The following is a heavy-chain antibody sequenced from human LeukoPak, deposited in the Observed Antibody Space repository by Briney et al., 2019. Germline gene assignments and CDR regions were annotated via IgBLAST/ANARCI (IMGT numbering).Heavy chain of an antibody. V-gene: IGHV3-7*01. D-gene: IGHD4-17*01. CDR3: AFGRRMTTVTYLDY. CDR1: GFTFSSYW. J-gene: IGHJ4*02. CDR2: IKQDGSEK. Sequence: GGSLRLSCAASGFTFSSYWMSWVRQAPGKGLEWVANIKQDGSEKYYVDSVKGRFTISRDNAKNSLYLQMNSLRAEDTAVYYCAFGRRMTTVTYLDYWGQGTLVTVSS.